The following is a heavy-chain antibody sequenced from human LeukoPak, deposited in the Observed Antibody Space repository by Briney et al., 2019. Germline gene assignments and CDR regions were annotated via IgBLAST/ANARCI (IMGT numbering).Heavy chain of an antibody. D-gene: IGHD2-15*01. CDR3: AQKGGTDH. V-gene: IGHV3-48*02. CDR1: GFTFSRFG. J-gene: IGHJ4*02. Sequence: GGSLRLSCAASGFTFSRFGMNWVRQAPGKGLEWISYISSSSSAMYYADSVKGRFTISRDNAKNSLYLQMSSLRHEDTAVYYCAQKGGTDHWGQGTLVTVSS. CDR2: ISSSSSAM.